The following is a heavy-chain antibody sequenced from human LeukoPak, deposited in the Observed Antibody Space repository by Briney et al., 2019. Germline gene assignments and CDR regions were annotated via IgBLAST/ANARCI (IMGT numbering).Heavy chain of an antibody. J-gene: IGHJ4*02. CDR3: ARKNDYGDYTDY. Sequence: GGSLRLSCAPSGFTFSRHGMHWVRQAPGKGLEWVAVIWYDGSNKYYADSVKGRFTISRDNSKNTLYLQMNSLRAEDTAVYYCARKNDYGDYTDYWGQGTLVTVSS. CDR2: IWYDGSNK. V-gene: IGHV3-33*08. D-gene: IGHD4-17*01. CDR1: GFTFSRHG.